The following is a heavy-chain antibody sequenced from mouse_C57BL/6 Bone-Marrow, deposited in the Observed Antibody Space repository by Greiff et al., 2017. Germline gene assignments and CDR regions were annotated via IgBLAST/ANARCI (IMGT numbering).Heavy chain of an antibody. J-gene: IGHJ3*01. D-gene: IGHD4-1*01. CDR2: IHPNSGST. Sequence: VQLQQPGAELVKPGASVKLSCKASGYNFTSYWMHWVKQRPGQGLEWIGMIHPNSGSTNYNEKFKSKATLTVDKSSSTAYMQLRSLTSEDSAVYYCARNWDGAYWGQGTLVTVSA. V-gene: IGHV1-64*01. CDR1: GYNFTSYW. CDR3: ARNWDGAY.